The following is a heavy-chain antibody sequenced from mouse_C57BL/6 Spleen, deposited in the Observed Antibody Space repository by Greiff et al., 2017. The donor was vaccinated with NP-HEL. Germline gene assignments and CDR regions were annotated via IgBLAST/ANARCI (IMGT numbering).Heavy chain of an antibody. CDR1: GYTFTSYW. V-gene: IGHV1-7*01. J-gene: IGHJ1*03. CDR3: ARGGRSHWYFEV. CDR2: INPSSGST. Sequence: QVQLQQSGAELAKPGASVKLSCKASGYTFTSYWMHWVKQRPGQGLEWIGYINPSSGSTNYNQKFKDKDTLTADKSSSTAYMQLSSLTSEDSAVYYCARGGRSHWYFEVWGTGTTVTVSS.